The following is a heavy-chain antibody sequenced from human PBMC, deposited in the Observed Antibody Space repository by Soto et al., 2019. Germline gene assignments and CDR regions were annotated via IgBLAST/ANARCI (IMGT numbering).Heavy chain of an antibody. Sequence: GESLKISCKGSGYSFTSYWISWVRQMPGKGLEWMGRIDPSDSYTNYSPSFQGHVTVSADKSISTAYLQWSSLKASDTAMYYCARRYIVATFDYGMDVWGQGTTVTVPS. D-gene: IGHD5-12*01. CDR1: GYSFTSYW. V-gene: IGHV5-10-1*01. CDR3: ARRYIVATFDYGMDV. J-gene: IGHJ6*02. CDR2: IDPSDSYT.